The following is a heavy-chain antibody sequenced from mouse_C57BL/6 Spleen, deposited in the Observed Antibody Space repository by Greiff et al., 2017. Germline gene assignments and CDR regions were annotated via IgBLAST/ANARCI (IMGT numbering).Heavy chain of an antibody. J-gene: IGHJ1*03. Sequence: QVQLKESGAELVKPGASVKISCKASGYAFSSYWMNWVKQRPGKGLEWIGQIYPGDGDTNYNGKFKGKATLTADKSSSTAYMQLSSLTSEDSAVYFCARPPGTYWYFGVWGTGATVTVSS. CDR2: IYPGDGDT. D-gene: IGHD4-1*01. CDR1: GYAFSSYW. CDR3: ARPPGTYWYFGV. V-gene: IGHV1-80*01.